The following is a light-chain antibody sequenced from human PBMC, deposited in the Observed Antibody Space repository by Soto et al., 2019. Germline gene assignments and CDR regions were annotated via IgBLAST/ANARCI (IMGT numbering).Light chain of an antibody. V-gene: IGKV1-12*01. CDR3: QQANRFPFT. Sequence: DIQMTQSPSSVSASVGDRVTITCRASEDISSSLAWYQQKPGQAPKLLIYAASTLQSGVPSRFSGSGSGTDFTLTISSLQPEDFATFYCQQANRFPFTFGPGTKVDVK. CDR2: AAS. CDR1: EDISSS. J-gene: IGKJ3*01.